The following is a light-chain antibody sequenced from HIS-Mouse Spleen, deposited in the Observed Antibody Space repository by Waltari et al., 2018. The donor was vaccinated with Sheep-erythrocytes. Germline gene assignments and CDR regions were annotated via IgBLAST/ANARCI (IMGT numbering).Light chain of an antibody. Sequence: QSALTQPRSVSGSPGQSVTISCTGTSSEGGGYNYVHWYQQHPGKAPKLMIYDVSKRPSGVPDRFSGSKSGNTASLTISGLQAEDEADYYCCSYAGSYNHVFATGTKVTVL. CDR3: CSYAGSYNHV. CDR2: DVS. J-gene: IGLJ1*01. V-gene: IGLV2-11*01. CDR1: SSEGGGYNY.